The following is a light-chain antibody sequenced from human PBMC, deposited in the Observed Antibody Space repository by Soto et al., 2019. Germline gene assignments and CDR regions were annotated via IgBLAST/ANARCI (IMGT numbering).Light chain of an antibody. Sequence: DIQSTQSPYSLSTSVGDRVTITCRTSQSVSTYLNWYQQRPGKAPKLLIYGASSLQSGVPSRFSGSGSGTHFTLTISSLQPEDFATYYCQEGSTLLTFGGGTKVDIK. CDR1: QSVSTY. CDR2: GAS. CDR3: QEGSTLLT. V-gene: IGKV1-39*01. J-gene: IGKJ4*01.